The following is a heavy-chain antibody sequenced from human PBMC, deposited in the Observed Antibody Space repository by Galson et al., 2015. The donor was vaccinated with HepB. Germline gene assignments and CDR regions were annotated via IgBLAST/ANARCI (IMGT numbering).Heavy chain of an antibody. CDR2: ISGSGGSI. Sequence: LRLSCAASGFTFSSYAMSWVRQAPGKGLEWVSAISGSGGSIYYADSVKGRVTISKDNSKNTLYLRMNSLRAGDTAVYYCAKDRSGYSYGSFDYWGQGTLVTVSS. CDR1: GFTFSSYA. CDR3: AKDRSGYSYGSFDY. V-gene: IGHV3-23*01. D-gene: IGHD5-18*01. J-gene: IGHJ4*02.